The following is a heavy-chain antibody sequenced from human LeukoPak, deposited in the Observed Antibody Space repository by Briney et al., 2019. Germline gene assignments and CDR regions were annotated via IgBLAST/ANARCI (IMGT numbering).Heavy chain of an antibody. D-gene: IGHD3-22*01. J-gene: IGHJ4*02. CDR3: ANSHYYDSSGYYQGLGY. CDR2: ISGSGGHT. CDR1: GFTFSRSA. Sequence: GGSLRLSCVGSGFTFSRSAMSWVRLAPGKGLEWVSGISGSGGHTYYTDSVKGRLTISRDNSKTTVSLQMNSLTTDDTAVYYCANSHYYDSSGYYQGLGYWGQGTLVTVSS. V-gene: IGHV3-23*01.